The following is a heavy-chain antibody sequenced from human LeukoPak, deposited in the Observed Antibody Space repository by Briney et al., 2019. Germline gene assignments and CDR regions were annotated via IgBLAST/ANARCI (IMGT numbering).Heavy chain of an antibody. CDR1: GFTFSNYG. Sequence: GGSLRLSCAVSGFTFSNYGMYWVRQAPGKGLEWVAVISYDGSEKYYADSVKGRFTISRDNAKNSLYLQMNSLRAEDTAVYYCATAYSSSSQPYWGQGTLVTVSS. D-gene: IGHD6-6*01. CDR3: ATAYSSSSQPY. CDR2: ISYDGSEK. J-gene: IGHJ4*02. V-gene: IGHV3-30*03.